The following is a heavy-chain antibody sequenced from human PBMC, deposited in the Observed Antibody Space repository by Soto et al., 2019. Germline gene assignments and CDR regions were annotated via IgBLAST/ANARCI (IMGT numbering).Heavy chain of an antibody. J-gene: IGHJ4*02. V-gene: IGHV1-46*01. CDR2: INPSDGRT. Sequence: ASVKVSCKASGYTFTNYYIHWVRQAAGQGPEWMGIINPSDGRTTYTQKFQGRVTMIRDTSTSTVYMELSSLTSEDTAVYYCARVSGSYWPFDYWGQGTLVTVSS. CDR1: GYTFTNYY. D-gene: IGHD1-26*01. CDR3: ARVSGSYWPFDY.